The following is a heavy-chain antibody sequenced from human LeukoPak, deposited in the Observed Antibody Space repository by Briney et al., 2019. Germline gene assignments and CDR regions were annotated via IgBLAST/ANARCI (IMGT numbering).Heavy chain of an antibody. CDR3: ARDQRVAGLDY. D-gene: IGHD6-19*01. CDR1: GGSITSHY. J-gene: IGHJ4*02. Sequence: PSETLSLTCSVSGGSITSHYWSWIRQSPGKGLEWIGYIYYSGSTNYNPSLKSRVTISVDTSKNQFSLKLSSVTAADTAVYYCARDQRVAGLDYWGQGTLVTVSS. CDR2: IYYSGST. V-gene: IGHV4-59*11.